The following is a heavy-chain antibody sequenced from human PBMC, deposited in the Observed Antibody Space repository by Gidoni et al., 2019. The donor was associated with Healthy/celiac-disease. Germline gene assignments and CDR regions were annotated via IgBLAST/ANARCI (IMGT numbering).Heavy chain of an antibody. CDR2: IWYEGSNT. CDR1: GFTFSSYG. D-gene: IGHD3-16*01. V-gene: IGHV3-33*01. CDR3: ARERTWTRGGPHAFDI. J-gene: IGHJ3*02. Sequence: QVQLVESGGGVVQPGRSLRLSCAASGFTFSSYGMHWVRQAPGKGLEWVAVIWYEGSNTYYAYSVKGRFTISRDNSKNTLYLQMNSLRAEDTAVYYCARERTWTRGGPHAFDIWGQGTMVTVSS.